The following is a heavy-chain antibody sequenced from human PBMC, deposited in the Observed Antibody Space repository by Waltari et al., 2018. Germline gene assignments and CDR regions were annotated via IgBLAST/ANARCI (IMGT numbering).Heavy chain of an antibody. J-gene: IGHJ4*02. CDR2: IYHSGST. V-gene: IGHV4-38-2*02. CDR3: ARDVHIAAVGVDD. CDR1: GYSISSGYY. Sequence: QVQLQESGPGLVKPSETLSLTCAVSGYSISSGYYWGWIRQPPGKGLEWIGSIYHSGSTYYNPSLKSRVTISVDTSKNQFSLMLSSVTAADTAVYYGARDVHIAAVGVDDWGQGTLVTVSS. D-gene: IGHD6-13*01.